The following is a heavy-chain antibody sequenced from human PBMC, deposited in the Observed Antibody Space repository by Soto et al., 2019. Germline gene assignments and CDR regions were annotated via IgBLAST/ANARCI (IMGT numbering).Heavy chain of an antibody. CDR2: IWYDGSNK. CDR1: GFTFSSYG. V-gene: IGHV3-33*01. Sequence: GGSLRLSCAASGFTFSSYGMHWVRQAPGKGLEWVAVIWYDGSNKYYADSVKGRFTISRDNSKNTLYLQMNSLRAEDTAVYYCARDPNFPTSYYGSGSYLPPVWGKGTTVTVSS. D-gene: IGHD3-10*01. J-gene: IGHJ6*04. CDR3: ARDPNFPTSYYGSGSYLPPV.